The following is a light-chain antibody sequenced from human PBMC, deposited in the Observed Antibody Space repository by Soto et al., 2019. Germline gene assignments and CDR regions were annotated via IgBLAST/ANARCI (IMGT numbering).Light chain of an antibody. CDR2: DVS. V-gene: IGKV3-11*01. CDR3: QHYGSSTGT. Sequence: IVLTQSPATLSLSPGKRATLSCRASQNISNYLIWYQQKPGQAPRLLIYDVSNRAAGIPARFSGSGSGTDFTLTISSLEPEDFAVYYCQHYGSSTGTFGQGTKVDIK. J-gene: IGKJ1*01. CDR1: QNISNY.